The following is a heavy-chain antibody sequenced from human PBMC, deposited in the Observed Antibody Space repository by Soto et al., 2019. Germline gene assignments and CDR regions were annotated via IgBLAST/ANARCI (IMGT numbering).Heavy chain of an antibody. CDR3: ARDFSCYGGNPADY. CDR1: GFTFSSYS. CDR2: ISSSSSNI. J-gene: IGHJ4*02. D-gene: IGHD4-17*01. V-gene: IGHV3-21*01. Sequence: EVQLVESGGGLVKPGGSLRLSCEASGFTFSSYSMNWVRQAPGKGLEWVSSISSSSSNIYYADSVQGRFTISRDNSKNSLYLQMNSLRAEDTAVYYCARDFSCYGGNPADYWGQGTLVTVSS.